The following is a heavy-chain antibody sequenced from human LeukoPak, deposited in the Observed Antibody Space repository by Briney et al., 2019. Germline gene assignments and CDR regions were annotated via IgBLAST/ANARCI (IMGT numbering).Heavy chain of an antibody. CDR1: GGSISSYY. V-gene: IGHV4-59*12. J-gene: IGHJ6*02. D-gene: IGHD7-27*01. CDR3: ARGMNWGYYYYYYGMDV. Sequence: SETLSLTCTVSGGSISSYYWSWIRQPPGKGLEWIGYIYYSGSTNYNPSLKSRVTISVDTSKNQFSLKLSSVTAADTAVYYCARGMNWGYYYYYYGMDVWGQGTTVTVSS. CDR2: IYYSGST.